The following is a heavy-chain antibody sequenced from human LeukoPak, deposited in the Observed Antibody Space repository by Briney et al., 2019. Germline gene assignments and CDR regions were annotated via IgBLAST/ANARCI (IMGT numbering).Heavy chain of an antibody. J-gene: IGHJ4*02. D-gene: IGHD2-15*01. CDR1: GGSVSSYY. CDR2: IHYSGST. CDR3: ARGSGGSCYDY. Sequence: SETLSLTCTVSGGSVSSYYWSWIRQPPGKGLEWIGYIHYSGSTIYNPSLKSRVTISEDTSKSQFSLKLTPVSAADTAVYYCARGSGGSCYDYWGQGTLVTVSS. V-gene: IGHV4-59*02.